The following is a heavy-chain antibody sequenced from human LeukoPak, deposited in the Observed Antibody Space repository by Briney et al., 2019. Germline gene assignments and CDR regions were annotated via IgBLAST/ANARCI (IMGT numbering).Heavy chain of an antibody. CDR3: ARVTSYSSTFDY. J-gene: IGHJ4*02. V-gene: IGHV4-59*01. CDR2: IYYSGST. D-gene: IGHD6-19*01. Sequence: SETLSLTCTVSGGSISSYYWSWVRQPPGKGLEWIGYIYYSGSTNYNPSLKSRVIISVDTSKNQFSLKLSSVTAADTAVYYCARVTSYSSTFDYWGQGTLVTVSS. CDR1: GGSISSYY.